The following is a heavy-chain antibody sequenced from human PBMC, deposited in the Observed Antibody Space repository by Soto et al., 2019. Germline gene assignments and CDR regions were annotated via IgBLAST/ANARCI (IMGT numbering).Heavy chain of an antibody. D-gene: IGHD3-22*01. CDR2: ISAYSGNT. V-gene: IGHV1-18*04. Sequence: ASVKVSCKASGYTFTSYGISWVRQAPGQGLEWMGWISAYSGNTNYAQKLQGRVTMTTDTSTSTAYMELRSLRSDDTAVYYCALDNYDSSGYYYYGMDVWGQGTTVTVSS. CDR1: GYTFTSYG. J-gene: IGHJ6*02. CDR3: ALDNYDSSGYYYYGMDV.